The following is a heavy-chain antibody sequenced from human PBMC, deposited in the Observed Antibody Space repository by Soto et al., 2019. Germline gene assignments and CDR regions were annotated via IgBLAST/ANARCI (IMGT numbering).Heavy chain of an antibody. CDR3: TSLSLNY. Sequence: VQLVESGGGLVKPGESLRLSCAASGFTFSNAWMTWVRQAPGKGLEWVGRIKSKTDGGTIDYAAPVKGRFAISRDDSKNTLYLQRNSLKTEDTAVYYCTSLSLNYWGQGTLVTVSS. V-gene: IGHV3-15*01. CDR1: GFTFSNAW. J-gene: IGHJ4*02. CDR2: IKSKTDGGTI.